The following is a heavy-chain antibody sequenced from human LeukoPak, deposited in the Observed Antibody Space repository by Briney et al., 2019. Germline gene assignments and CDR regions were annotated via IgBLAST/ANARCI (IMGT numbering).Heavy chain of an antibody. J-gene: IGHJ4*02. CDR1: GFTFSDYG. Sequence: GGSLRLSCAASGFTFSDYGIHWVRQAPGKGLEWVAFIRYDANSKYYADSVEGRFTISRDNSKNTLSLQMDSLRPEDTAVYYCAKDIRFQAVVMVTATSDYWGQGTLVTVSS. CDR3: AKDIRFQAVVMVTATSDY. D-gene: IGHD2-15*01. V-gene: IGHV3-30*02. CDR2: IRYDANSK.